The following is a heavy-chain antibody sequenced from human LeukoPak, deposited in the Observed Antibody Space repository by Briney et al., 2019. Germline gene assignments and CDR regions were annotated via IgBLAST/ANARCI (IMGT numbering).Heavy chain of an antibody. J-gene: IGHJ4*02. Sequence: GGPLRLSCAASGFTFSSYAMSWVRQAPGKGLEWVSTVISSGDTTYYADSVKGRFTISRDNSKNTLYLQMTSLRAEDTAVYYCAKRQDYNNNWSVDFNYWGQGTLVSVSS. CDR2: VISSGDTT. D-gene: IGHD1-1*01. CDR3: AKRQDYNNNWSVDFNY. CDR1: GFTFSSYA. V-gene: IGHV3-23*01.